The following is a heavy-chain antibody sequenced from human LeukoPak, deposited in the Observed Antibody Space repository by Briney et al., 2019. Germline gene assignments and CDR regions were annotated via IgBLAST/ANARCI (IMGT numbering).Heavy chain of an antibody. D-gene: IGHD1-26*01. CDR2: INPSAGIT. CDR3: AKDGGTFQFDY. CDR1: GFTFTNYH. V-gene: IGHV1-46*01. J-gene: IGHJ4*02. Sequence: GASVKVSCKASGFTFTNYHMHWVRQAPGQGLEWMGMINPSAGITTYEQKFQGGVTMTRDTSTSTVYMELSSLRSDDTAVYSCAKDGGTFQFDYWGQGTLVTVSA.